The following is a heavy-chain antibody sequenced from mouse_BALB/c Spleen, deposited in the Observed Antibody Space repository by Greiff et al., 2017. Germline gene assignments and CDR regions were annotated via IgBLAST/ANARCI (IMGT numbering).Heavy chain of an antibody. D-gene: IGHD2-4*01. CDR3: KRGVITTGRYFDV. Sequence: EVMLVESGGGLVKPGGSLKLSCAASGFTFSSYTMSWVRQTPEKRLEWVATISSGGSYTYYPDSVKGRFTISRDNAKNTLYLQMSSLKSEDTAMYYCKRGVITTGRYFDVWGAGTTVTVSS. CDR2: ISSGGSYT. CDR1: GFTFSSYT. J-gene: IGHJ1*01. V-gene: IGHV5-6-4*01.